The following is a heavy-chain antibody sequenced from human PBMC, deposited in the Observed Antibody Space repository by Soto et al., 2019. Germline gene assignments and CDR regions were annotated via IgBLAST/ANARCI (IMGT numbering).Heavy chain of an antibody. D-gene: IGHD1-1*01. CDR3: ARTPPNGIFDY. CDR2: IYHSGST. J-gene: IGHJ4*02. CDR1: GGSFSGYY. V-gene: IGHV4-34*01. Sequence: SETLSLTCAVYGGSFSGYYWSWIRQPPGKGLEWIGEIYHSGSTYYNPSLKSRVTISVDRSKNQFSLKLSSVTAADTAVYYCARTPPNGIFDYWGQGTLVTVSS.